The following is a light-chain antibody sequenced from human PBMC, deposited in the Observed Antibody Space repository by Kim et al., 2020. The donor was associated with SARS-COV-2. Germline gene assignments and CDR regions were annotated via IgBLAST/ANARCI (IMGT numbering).Light chain of an antibody. CDR1: QDISNA. CDR2: DAS. J-gene: IGKJ2*01. V-gene: IGKV1-33*01. CDR3: QQFDRVPYT. Sequence: GDTVTITCQASQDISNALIWFHVKSGTAPKLLIFDASELEPGVPSRSSGSGFGTESSLDISSLQPDDVGTYYCQQFDRVPYTFGQGTKL.